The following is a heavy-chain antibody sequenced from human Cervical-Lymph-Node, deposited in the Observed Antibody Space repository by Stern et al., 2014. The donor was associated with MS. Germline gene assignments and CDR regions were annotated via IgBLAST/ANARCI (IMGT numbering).Heavy chain of an antibody. Sequence: EVQLVESGAELKKTGESLRISCEASGYGFTTYWISWVRQMPGKGLEWMGRIYPGYSYTDYSQSFQVHVTRSADKSISTAYLHFSSLKASDTAVYYCARHGIAVVPPAPLDYWGQGTLVSVSS. J-gene: IGHJ4*02. CDR1: GYGFTTYW. CDR3: ARHGIAVVPPAPLDY. CDR2: IYPGYSYT. V-gene: IGHV5-10-1*01. D-gene: IGHD2-2*01.